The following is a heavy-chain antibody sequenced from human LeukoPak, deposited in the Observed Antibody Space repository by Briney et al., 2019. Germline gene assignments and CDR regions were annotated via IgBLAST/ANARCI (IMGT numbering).Heavy chain of an antibody. CDR3: ARHGSIAARTNWFDP. CDR1: GYSFANSW. V-gene: IGHV5-51*01. D-gene: IGHD6-6*01. Sequence: GESLKISCKGSGYSFANSWIGWVRQMPGKGLEWIGIIYPADSDTRYSPSFQGEVTISDDKSISTAYLQWSSLKASDTAMCYCARHGSIAARTNWFDPWGQGTLVTVSS. J-gene: IGHJ5*02. CDR2: IYPADSDT.